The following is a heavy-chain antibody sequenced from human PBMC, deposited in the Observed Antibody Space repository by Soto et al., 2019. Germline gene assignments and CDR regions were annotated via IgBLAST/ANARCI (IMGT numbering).Heavy chain of an antibody. V-gene: IGHV1-18*04. CDR3: ARDNSGWYRGYFKH. D-gene: IGHD6-19*01. J-gene: IGHJ1*01. Sequence: GASVKVSCKASGYTFTSYGISWVRQAPGQGLEWMGWISAYNGNTNYAQKLQGRVTMTTDTSTSTAYMELRSLRSDDTAVYYCARDNSGWYRGYFKHWGQGTLVTVSS. CDR1: GYTFTSYG. CDR2: ISAYNGNT.